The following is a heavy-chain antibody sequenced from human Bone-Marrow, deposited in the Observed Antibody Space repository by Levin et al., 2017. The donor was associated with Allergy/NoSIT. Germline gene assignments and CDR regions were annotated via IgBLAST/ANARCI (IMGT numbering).Heavy chain of an antibody. CDR1: GYTFTGNY. J-gene: IGHJ4*02. D-gene: IGHD3-10*01. CDR2: INPNSGDT. Sequence: KHGESLKISCKASGYTFTGNYIHWVRQVPGQGLEWMGRINPNSGDTNYAQKFQGRVTMTRDTSISTAYMELSRLRSDDTAVYYCARVAYYDSGSYDDYWGQGTLVTVSS. V-gene: IGHV1-2*06. CDR3: ARVAYYDSGSYDDY.